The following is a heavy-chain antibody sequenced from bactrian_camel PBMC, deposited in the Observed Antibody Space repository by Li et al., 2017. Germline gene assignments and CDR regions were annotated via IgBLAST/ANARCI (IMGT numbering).Heavy chain of an antibody. V-gene: IGHV3S1*01. J-gene: IGHJ4*01. CDR2: LWIGGATT. D-gene: IGHD2*01. Sequence: HVQLVESGGGSVQPGGSLRLSCAAGRYTYKRNCMGWFRQRPGKDREGLAVLWIGGATTTYADSVKGRFIISRDNAKNSVYLQMNSLKLEDTAMYYCAADFGPYCSGSYLARRANLEGQGTQVTVS. CDR1: RYTYKRNC.